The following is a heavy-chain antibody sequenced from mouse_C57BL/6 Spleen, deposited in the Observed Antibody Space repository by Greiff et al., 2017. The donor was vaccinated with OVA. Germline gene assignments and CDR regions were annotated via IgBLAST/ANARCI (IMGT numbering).Heavy chain of an antibody. D-gene: IGHD1-1*01. Sequence: EVKLQESGPGLVKPSQSLSLTCSVTGYSITSGYYWNWIRQFPGNKLEWMGYISYDGSNNYNPSLKNRISITRDTSKNQFFLKLNSVTTEDTATYYCARGSSYSYYAMDYWGQGTSVTVSS. V-gene: IGHV3-6*01. CDR3: ARGSSYSYYAMDY. J-gene: IGHJ4*01. CDR2: ISYDGSN. CDR1: GYSITSGYY.